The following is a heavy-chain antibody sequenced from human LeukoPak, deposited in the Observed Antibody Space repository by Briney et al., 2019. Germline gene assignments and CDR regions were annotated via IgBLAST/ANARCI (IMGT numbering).Heavy chain of an antibody. CDR2: ISYDGSNK. D-gene: IGHD3-22*01. CDR3: ARDRDYYDSSGYLDY. J-gene: IGHJ4*02. Sequence: GGSLRLSCAASGFTFRNYVIHWVRQAPGKGLEWVAVISYDGSNKYYADSVKGRFTISRDNSKNTLYLQMNSLRAEDTAVYYCARDRDYYDSSGYLDYWGQGTLVTVSS. V-gene: IGHV3-30-3*01. CDR1: GFTFRNYV.